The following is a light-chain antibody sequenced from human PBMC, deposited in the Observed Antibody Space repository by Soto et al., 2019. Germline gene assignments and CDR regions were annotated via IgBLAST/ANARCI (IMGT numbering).Light chain of an antibody. J-gene: IGKJ5*01. CDR1: QSVAGN. CDR3: QQYNKWPPIT. Sequence: EIVMTQSPATLSVSPGERATLSCRASQSVAGNLAWYHQRPGQAPRLLIYGASTRATGIPARFSGSGSGTEFTLTISSLQSEDFAVYYCQQYNKWPPITLGQGTRLEI. V-gene: IGKV3-15*01. CDR2: GAS.